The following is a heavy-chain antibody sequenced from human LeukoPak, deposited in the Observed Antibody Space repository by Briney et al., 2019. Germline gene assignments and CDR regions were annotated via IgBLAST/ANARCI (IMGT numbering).Heavy chain of an antibody. J-gene: IGHJ4*02. Sequence: GGSLRLSCAASGFTFSNYDMHWVRQAPGKGLEWVSAISSSSSYIYYADSIKGRFTISGDNAENSLYLQMNSLRAVDTAVYFCARGEEKATITASDSWGQGTLVTVSS. V-gene: IGHV3-21*01. CDR2: ISSSSSYI. CDR3: ARGEEKATITASDS. D-gene: IGHD5-24*01. CDR1: GFTFSNYD.